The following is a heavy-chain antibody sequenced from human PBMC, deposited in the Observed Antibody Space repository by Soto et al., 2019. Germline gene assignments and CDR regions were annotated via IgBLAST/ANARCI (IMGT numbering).Heavy chain of an antibody. D-gene: IGHD6-13*01. CDR3: VEGGLGAAGYYFYGLDV. V-gene: IGHV3-23*01. J-gene: IGHJ6*02. CDR1: GFTLSDYY. Sequence: PGGSLRLSCAASGFTLSDYYMSWFRQAPGKGLEWVSSISVSSGATYYANSVKGRFTISRDNSGNTLYLQMSSLRVEDTAIYYCVEGGLGAAGYYFYGLDVWGQGTTVTVSS. CDR2: ISVSSGAT.